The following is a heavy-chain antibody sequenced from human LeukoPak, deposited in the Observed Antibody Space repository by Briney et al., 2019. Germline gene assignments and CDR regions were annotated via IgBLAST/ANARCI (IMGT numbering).Heavy chain of an antibody. J-gene: IGHJ4*02. Sequence: ASVKVSCKASGYTFTTYGINWVRQAPGQGLEWMGWISSYNGNTKYPQKLQGRVTMTTDTSTSTAYMELRSLGSDDTAVYYCARDQGDILTGSDYWGQGTLVTVSS. CDR2: ISSYNGNT. D-gene: IGHD3-9*01. V-gene: IGHV1-18*01. CDR3: ARDQGDILTGSDY. CDR1: GYTFTTYG.